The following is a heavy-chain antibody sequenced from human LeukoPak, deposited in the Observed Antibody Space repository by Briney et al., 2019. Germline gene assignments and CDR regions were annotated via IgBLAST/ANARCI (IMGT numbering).Heavy chain of an antibody. CDR2: ISSSSSTI. CDR3: ARGAVVGRWFDP. CDR1: GFTFSSYS. V-gene: IGHV3-48*04. J-gene: IGHJ5*02. Sequence: GGSLRLSCAASGFTFSSYSMNWVRQAPGKGLEWASYISSSSSTIYYADSVKGRFTISRDNAKNSLYLQMNSLRAEDTAVYYCARGAVVGRWFDPWGQGTLVTVSS. D-gene: IGHD6-19*01.